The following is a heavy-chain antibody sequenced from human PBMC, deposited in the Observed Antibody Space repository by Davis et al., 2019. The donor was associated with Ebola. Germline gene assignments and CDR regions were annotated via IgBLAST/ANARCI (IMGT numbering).Heavy chain of an antibody. CDR1: GGSISSYY. D-gene: IGHD3-10*01. J-gene: IGHJ5*02. CDR3: ARARGRSGWFDP. CDR2: IYSSGST. V-gene: IGHV4-59*12. Sequence: PSETLSLTCTVSGGSISSYYWSWFRQPPGKGLEWIGYIYSSGSTNYNPSLKSRVTISVDTSKNQFSLKLSSVTAADTAVYYCARARGRSGWFDPWGQGTLVTVSS.